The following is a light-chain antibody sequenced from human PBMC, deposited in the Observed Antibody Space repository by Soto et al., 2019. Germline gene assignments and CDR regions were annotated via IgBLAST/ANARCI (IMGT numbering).Light chain of an antibody. J-gene: IGLJ1*01. CDR2: YDS. Sequence: SYELTQPPSVSVAPGHTATITCGGDNIESRSVHWYQQKPGQAPVLVIYYDSDRPSGIPERFSGSNSGNTATLTISRVEAGDEADYYCQVWDTSSTDHPLYDFGTGTKVTVL. CDR1: NIESRS. V-gene: IGLV3-21*04. CDR3: QVWDTSSTDHPLYD.